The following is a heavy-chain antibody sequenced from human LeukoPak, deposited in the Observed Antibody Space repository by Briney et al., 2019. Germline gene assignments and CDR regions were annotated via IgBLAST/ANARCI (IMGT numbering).Heavy chain of an antibody. J-gene: IGHJ5*02. CDR2: IYYSGST. V-gene: IGHV4-59*01. CDR1: GGSISSYY. D-gene: IGHD3-22*01. Sequence: SSETLSLTCTVSGGSISSYYWSWIRQPPGKGLEWIGYIYYSGSTNYNPSLKSRVTISVDTSKNQFSLKLSSVTAADTAVYYCARTDSSGYYSNWFDPWGQGTLVTVSS. CDR3: ARTDSSGYYSNWFDP.